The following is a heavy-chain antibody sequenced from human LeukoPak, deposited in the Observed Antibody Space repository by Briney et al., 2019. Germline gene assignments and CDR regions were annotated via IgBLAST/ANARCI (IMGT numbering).Heavy chain of an antibody. D-gene: IGHD3-22*01. CDR2: IYSTGST. Sequence: SQTLSLTCSVSGDSLSSGNYYWTWIRQHAGKGLEWIGRIYSTGSTNYNPSLKSRVTISVDTSKNQFSLRLSSVTAADTAVYYCARVTTGGYYNCWGQGTLVTVS. J-gene: IGHJ4*02. CDR1: GDSLSSGNYY. V-gene: IGHV4-61*02. CDR3: ARVTTGGYYNC.